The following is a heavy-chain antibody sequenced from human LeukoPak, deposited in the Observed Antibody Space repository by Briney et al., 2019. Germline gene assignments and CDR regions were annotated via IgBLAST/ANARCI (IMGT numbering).Heavy chain of an antibody. CDR3: TTRDRVYYGSGGY. CDR2: ISGSGGST. V-gene: IGHV3-23*01. D-gene: IGHD3-10*01. J-gene: IGHJ4*02. Sequence: GGSLRLSCAASGFTFSSYAMSWVRQAPGKGLEWVSAISGSGGSTDYAAPVKGRFTISRDDSKNTLYLQMNSLKTEDTAVYYCTTRDRVYYGSGGYWGQGTLVTVSS. CDR1: GFTFSSYA.